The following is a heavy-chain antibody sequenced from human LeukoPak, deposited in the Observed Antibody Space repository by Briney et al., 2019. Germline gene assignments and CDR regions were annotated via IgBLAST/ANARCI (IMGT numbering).Heavy chain of an antibody. CDR3: ARDSSGYYFLDY. V-gene: IGHV4-4*07. CDR1: GGSISSYY. CDR2: IYTSGST. D-gene: IGHD3-22*01. Sequence: SETLSLTCNVSGGSISSYYWSWVRQPAGKGLEWIGRIYTSGSTDYNPSLRSRVTMSVDTTKNKCSLKLSSVTAADTAVYYCARDSSGYYFLDYWGQGTLVTVSS. J-gene: IGHJ4*02.